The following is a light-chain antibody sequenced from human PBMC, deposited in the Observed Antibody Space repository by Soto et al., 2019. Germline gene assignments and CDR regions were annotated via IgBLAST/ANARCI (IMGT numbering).Light chain of an antibody. CDR1: SSDVGSYNL. J-gene: IGLJ1*01. Sequence: QSALTQPASVSWSPGQSITISCAGTSSDVGSYNLVSWYQNHPGKAPKLMIYEGSKRPSGVSNRFSGSKSGNTASLTISGLQAADEADYFCFSYAGSSTYVFGTGTKV. CDR2: EGS. V-gene: IGLV2-23*01. CDR3: FSYAGSSTYV.